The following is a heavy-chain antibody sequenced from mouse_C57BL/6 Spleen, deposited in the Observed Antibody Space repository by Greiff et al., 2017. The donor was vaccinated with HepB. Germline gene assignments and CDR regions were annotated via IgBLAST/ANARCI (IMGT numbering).Heavy chain of an antibody. V-gene: IGHV1-61*01. CDR2: IYPSDSET. J-gene: IGHJ4*01. CDR3: ARRGNYYAMDY. Sequence: QVQLQQPGAELVRPGSSVKLSCKASGYTFTSYWMDWVKQRPGQGLEWIGNIYPSDSETHYNQKFKDKATLTVDTSSSTAYMQLSSLTSEDSAVYYCARRGNYYAMDYWGQGTSVTVSS. D-gene: IGHD2-1*01. CDR1: GYTFTSYW.